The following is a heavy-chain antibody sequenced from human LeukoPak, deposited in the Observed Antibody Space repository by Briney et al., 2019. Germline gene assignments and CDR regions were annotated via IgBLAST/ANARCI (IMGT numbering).Heavy chain of an antibody. V-gene: IGHV3-11*01. J-gene: IGHJ6*03. CDR1: GFTFSDYY. D-gene: IGHD1-26*01. Sequence: GGSLRLSCAASGFTFSDYYMSWIRQAPGKGLEWVSYISSSGSTIYYADSVKGRFTISRDNAKNSLYLQINSLRAEDTAVYYCARDPVGAYYYYMDVWGKGTTVTISS. CDR3: ARDPVGAYYYYMDV. CDR2: ISSSGSTI.